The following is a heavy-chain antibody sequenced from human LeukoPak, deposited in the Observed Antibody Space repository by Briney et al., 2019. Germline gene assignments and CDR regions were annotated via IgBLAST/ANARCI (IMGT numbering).Heavy chain of an antibody. CDR2: IYYSGST. V-gene: IGHV4-59*08. D-gene: IGHD1-1*01. J-gene: IGHJ5*02. Sequence: SEALSLTCTVSGGSISSYYWSWIRQPPGKGLEWIGYIYYSGSTNYNPSLKSRVTISVDTSKNQFSLKLSSVTAADTAVYYCARRRYTFDPWGQGTLVTVSS. CDR3: ARRRYTFDP. CDR1: GGSISSYY.